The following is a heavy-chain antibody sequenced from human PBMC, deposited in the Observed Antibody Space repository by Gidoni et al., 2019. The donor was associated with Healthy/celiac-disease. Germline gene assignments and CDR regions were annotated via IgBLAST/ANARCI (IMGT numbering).Heavy chain of an antibody. CDR2: INPNSGGT. V-gene: IGHV1-2*02. D-gene: IGHD2-21*01. CDR1: GYTFTGYY. J-gene: IGHJ2*01. CDR3: ARDWGGNPALLVYVDL. Sequence: VQLVQSGAEVKKPGASVKVSCKASGYTFTGYYMHWVRQAPGQGLEWMGWINPNSGGTNYAQKFQGRVTMTRDTPISTAYMELSRLRSDDTAVYYCARDWGGNPALLVYVDLWGRGTLVTVSS.